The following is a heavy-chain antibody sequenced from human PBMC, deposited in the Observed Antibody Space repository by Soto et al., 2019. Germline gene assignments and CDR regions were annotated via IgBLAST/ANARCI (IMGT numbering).Heavy chain of an antibody. J-gene: IGHJ4*02. Sequence: SETLSLTCTVSGGSISSSSYYWGWIRQPPGKGLEWIGSIYYSGSTYYNPSLKSRVTISVDTSKNQFSLKLSSVTAADTAVYYCASKRYYDFWAATPYWGQGTLVTVSS. CDR2: IYYSGST. D-gene: IGHD3-3*01. CDR3: ASKRYYDFWAATPY. V-gene: IGHV4-39*01. CDR1: GGSISSSSYY.